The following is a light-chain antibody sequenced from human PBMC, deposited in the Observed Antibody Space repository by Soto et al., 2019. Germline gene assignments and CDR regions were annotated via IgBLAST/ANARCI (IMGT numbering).Light chain of an antibody. CDR1: NIGSKS. V-gene: IGLV3-21*02. CDR2: GDS. J-gene: IGLJ1*01. CDR3: QVWDSNSDLYV. Sequence: GPGQTARITCGGNNIGSKSVHWYQQKPGQAPVLVVYGDSDRPSGIPDRFSGSNSGITATLTISRVEAGDEADYCCQVWDSNSDLYVFGTGTKLTVL.